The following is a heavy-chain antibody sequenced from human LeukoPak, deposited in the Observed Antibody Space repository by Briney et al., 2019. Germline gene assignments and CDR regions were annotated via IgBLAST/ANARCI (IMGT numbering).Heavy chain of an antibody. CDR3: SRGRLFGDY. CDR2: ISGSGGTI. CDR1: GFTLSSYH. D-gene: IGHD2-21*02. V-gene: IGHV3-48*03. Sequence: PGGSLRLSCEASGFTLSSYHMNWVRQAPGKGLEWVSSISGSGGTIYYADSVKGRFTISRDNAKNSLYLQMNSLRAEDTAVYYCSRGRLFGDYWGQGALVTVSS. J-gene: IGHJ4*02.